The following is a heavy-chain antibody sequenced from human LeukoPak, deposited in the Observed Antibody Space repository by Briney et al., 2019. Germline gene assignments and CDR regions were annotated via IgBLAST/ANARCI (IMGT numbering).Heavy chain of an antibody. V-gene: IGHV3-23*01. CDR1: GFSFTTYA. Sequence: GGSLRLSCAASGFSFTTYAMNWVRQAPGKGLEWVSSISGGGETTYYADSAKGRFTISRDNSQNTLYLQMNSLRAEDTAVYYCARDYADYVGYFFFDYWGQGTLVTVSS. D-gene: IGHD4-17*01. CDR2: ISGGGETT. J-gene: IGHJ4*02. CDR3: ARDYADYVGYFFFDY.